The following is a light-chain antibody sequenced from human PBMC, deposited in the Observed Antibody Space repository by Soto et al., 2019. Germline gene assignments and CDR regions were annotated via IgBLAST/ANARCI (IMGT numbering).Light chain of an antibody. V-gene: IGKV1-5*01. CDR2: DAS. CDR3: QQYSVYWT. Sequence: DIHMTQTPSTLSASVGATVTITCRASQSLSEWLAWYQQKPGKAPKLLIYDASSLERGVPSRFSGSGSGTEFTLTIKSLQPDDFATDYCQQYSVYWTFGQGTKVDIK. J-gene: IGKJ1*01. CDR1: QSLSEW.